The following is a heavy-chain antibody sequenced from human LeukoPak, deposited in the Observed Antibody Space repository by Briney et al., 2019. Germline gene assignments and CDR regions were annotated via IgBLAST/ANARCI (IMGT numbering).Heavy chain of an antibody. V-gene: IGHV4-4*09. CDR3: ARTVVVTAIHFFDY. D-gene: IGHD2-21*02. J-gene: IGHJ4*02. CDR1: GGSISNYY. Sequence: PSETLSLTCTVSGGSISNYYWSWNRQPPGKGLEWIGYIYTSGSTNYNPSLESRVTVSVDTSKNHFSLKLSSATAADTAVYYCARTVVVTAIHFFDYWGQGTLVTVSS. CDR2: IYTSGST.